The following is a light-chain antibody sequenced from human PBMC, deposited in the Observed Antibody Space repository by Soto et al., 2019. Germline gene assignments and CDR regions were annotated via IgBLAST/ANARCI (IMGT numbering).Light chain of an antibody. J-gene: IGLJ3*02. CDR3: SSWDGSLRGWL. CDR2: HND. V-gene: IGLV1-44*01. CDR1: SSNIGSNT. Sequence: QAVVTQPPSASATPGQRVTISCSGSSSNIGSNTVNWYQQVPGAAPRLLIYHNDHRPSGVPDRISGSKSGTSASLAISGLQSEDEADYYCSSWDGSLRGWLFGGGTKVTVL.